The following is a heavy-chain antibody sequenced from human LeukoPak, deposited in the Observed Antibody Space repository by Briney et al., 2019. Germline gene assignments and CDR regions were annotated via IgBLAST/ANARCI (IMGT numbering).Heavy chain of an antibody. CDR3: ARDGDAPMTDFDY. J-gene: IGHJ4*02. CDR2: IKTDGSIT. CDR1: GFTFSSYW. D-gene: IGHD2-21*02. Sequence: PGGSLRLSCAASGFTFSSYWMCWVRQDPGKGLAWVSCIKTDGSITAYAGSVKGRFTISRDNAKKTLYLQMNSLRADDTAVYYCARDGDAPMTDFDYWGQGTLVTVSS. V-gene: IGHV3-74*01.